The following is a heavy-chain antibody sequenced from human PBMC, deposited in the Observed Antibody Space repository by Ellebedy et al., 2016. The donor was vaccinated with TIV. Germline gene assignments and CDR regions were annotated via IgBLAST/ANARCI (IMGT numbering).Heavy chain of an antibody. CDR2: ISANNGDT. V-gene: IGHV1-18*04. D-gene: IGHD3-3*01. CDR3: ARNWSGH. J-gene: IGHJ4*02. CDR1: GYTFTSYG. Sequence: AASVKVSCKTSGYTFTSYGISWVRQAPGQGLEWMGGISANNGDTNYAQKFQGRVTMTTNTSTTTVYMDLGSLRSDDTAVYYCARNWSGHWGQGTLVTVSS.